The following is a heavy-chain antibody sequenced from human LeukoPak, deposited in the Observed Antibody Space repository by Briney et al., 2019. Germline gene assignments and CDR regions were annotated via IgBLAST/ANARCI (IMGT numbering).Heavy chain of an antibody. J-gene: IGHJ4*02. Sequence: PGGSLRLSCTASGFTFGDYAMSWVRQAPGKGLEWVGFIRSKAYGGTTEYAASVKGRFTISRDDSKSIAYLQMNSLKTEDTAVYYCTRRPTTGKQQLVPPLEWGQGTLVTVSS. CDR3: TRRPTTGKQQLVPPLE. CDR2: IRSKAYGGTT. V-gene: IGHV3-49*04. D-gene: IGHD6-13*01. CDR1: GFTFGDYA.